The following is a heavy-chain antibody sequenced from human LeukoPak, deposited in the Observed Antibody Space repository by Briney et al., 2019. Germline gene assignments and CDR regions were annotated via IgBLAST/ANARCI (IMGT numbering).Heavy chain of an antibody. CDR3: ARGSMHIYHLYTDY. CDR1: GFTFSNYW. V-gene: IGHV3-7*01. J-gene: IGHJ4*02. D-gene: IGHD3-16*02. Sequence: GGSLRLSCAASGFTFSNYWVSWFRQAPGQGLEWVASIKQDGSERYYVDSVEGRFTISRDNAKNSLFLQLSSLRVEDTAVYYCARGSMHIYHLYTDYWGQGTLVTVSS. CDR2: IKQDGSER.